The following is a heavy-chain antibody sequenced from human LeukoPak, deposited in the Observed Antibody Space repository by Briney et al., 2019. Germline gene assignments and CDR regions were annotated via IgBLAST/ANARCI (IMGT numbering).Heavy chain of an antibody. V-gene: IGHV1-69*04. CDR3: ASGPRATTGFVTLYY. D-gene: IGHD4-11*01. CDR2: IIPILGIA. J-gene: IGHJ4*02. CDR1: GGTFSSYA. Sequence: SVKVSCKASGGTFSSYAISWVRQAPGQGLEWMGRIIPILGIANYAQKFQGRVTITTDESTSTAYMELSSLRSEDTAVYYCASGPRATTGFVTLYYWGQGTLVTVSS.